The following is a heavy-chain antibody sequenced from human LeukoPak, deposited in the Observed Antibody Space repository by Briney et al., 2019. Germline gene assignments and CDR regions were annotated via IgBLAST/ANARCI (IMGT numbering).Heavy chain of an antibody. Sequence: SETLSLTCAVSGDSISSALWWNWVRQPPGNGLDWIGEISRDGSTKYNPSLKNRVTISKDNSKNQFSLKLNSVTAADTAVYYCTTSSGWYSLNYWGQGVLITVSS. V-gene: IGHV4-4*02. CDR2: ISRDGST. D-gene: IGHD1-26*01. J-gene: IGHJ4*02. CDR1: GDSISSALW. CDR3: TTSSGWYSLNY.